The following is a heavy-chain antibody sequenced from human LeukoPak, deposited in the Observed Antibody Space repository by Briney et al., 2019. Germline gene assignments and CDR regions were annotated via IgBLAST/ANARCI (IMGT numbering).Heavy chain of an antibody. V-gene: IGHV3-9*01. CDR1: GFTFDHYA. CDR3: ATNPPGIAVAGNGNFDN. J-gene: IGHJ4*02. Sequence: PGGSLRLSCAASGFTFDHYAMHWVRQAPGKGLEWASGITWNSDATGYADSVKGRFTISRDNAKNSLYLQMQSLRPEDTAFYYCATNPPGIAVAGNGNFDNWGQGTLVTVSS. CDR2: ITWNSDAT. D-gene: IGHD6-19*01.